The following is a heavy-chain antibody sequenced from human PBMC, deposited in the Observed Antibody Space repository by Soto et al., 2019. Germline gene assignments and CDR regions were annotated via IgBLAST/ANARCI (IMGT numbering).Heavy chain of an antibody. Sequence: EVQLLESGGGLVQPGGSLRLSCAASGFTFSSYAMSWVRQAPGKGLEWVSAISGSGGSTYYADSVKGRFTISRDNSKNTLYLQRNSLGAEDTAVYYCAKGRTSTYYDFWSGCPFDCWGQGTLVTVSS. CDR3: AKGRTSTYYDFWSGCPFDC. J-gene: IGHJ4*02. CDR1: GFTFSSYA. CDR2: ISGSGGST. V-gene: IGHV3-23*01. D-gene: IGHD3-3*01.